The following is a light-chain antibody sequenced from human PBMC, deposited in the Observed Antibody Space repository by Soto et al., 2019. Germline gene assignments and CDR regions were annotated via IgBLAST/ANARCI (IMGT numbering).Light chain of an antibody. Sequence: QSVLTQPASVSGSPGQSITISCAGTMRDVGAYNLVSWYQQHPGRAPQLIIYDVIKRPSGVPDRFSGSKSGNTASLTISGLQTEDEADYHCSSYAGSHTYEVFGAGTTLSVL. J-gene: IGLJ3*02. CDR2: DVI. V-gene: IGLV2-11*01. CDR3: SSYAGSHTYEV. CDR1: MRDVGAYNL.